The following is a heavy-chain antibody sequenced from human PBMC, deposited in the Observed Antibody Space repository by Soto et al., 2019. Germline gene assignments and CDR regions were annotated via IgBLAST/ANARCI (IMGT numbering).Heavy chain of an antibody. J-gene: IGHJ6*03. V-gene: IGHV1-18*01. CDR3: ARDHGFPSPKYSSSSEYMDV. Sequence: QVQLVQSGAEVKKPGASVKVSCKASGYTFTSYGISWVRQAPGQGLEWMGWISAYNGNTNYAQKLQGRVTMTTDTSTSTAYMELRSLRSDDTAVYYCARDHGFPSPKYSSSSEYMDVWGKGTTVTVSS. CDR2: ISAYNGNT. CDR1: GYTFTSYG. D-gene: IGHD6-6*01.